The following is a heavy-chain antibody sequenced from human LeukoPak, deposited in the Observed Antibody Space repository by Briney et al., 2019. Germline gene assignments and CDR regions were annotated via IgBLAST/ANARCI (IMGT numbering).Heavy chain of an antibody. Sequence: SETLSLTCTVSGGSISSGSCYWSWIRQPAGKGLEWIGRIYTSGSTNYNPSLKSRVTISVDTSKNQFSLKLSSVTAADTAVYYCARGLYDYYFDYWGQGTLVTVSS. J-gene: IGHJ4*02. CDR3: ARGLYDYYFDY. V-gene: IGHV4-61*02. D-gene: IGHD3-3*01. CDR1: GGSISSGSCY. CDR2: IYTSGST.